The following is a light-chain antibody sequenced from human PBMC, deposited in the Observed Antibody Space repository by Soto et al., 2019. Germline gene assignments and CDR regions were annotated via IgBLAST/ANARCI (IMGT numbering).Light chain of an antibody. CDR2: ASS. CDR3: RQRFNLPRT. V-gene: IGKV1-39*01. J-gene: IGKJ1*01. Sequence: IQMTQSPYSLSASVGDRITITCRASQTIGTYLNWYQQVPGTAPKLLIYASSSLQTGVQSMFSGSGSVTHFTLIINSLQTEDFGTYSCRQRFNLPRTCGPGTVVETK. CDR1: QTIGTY.